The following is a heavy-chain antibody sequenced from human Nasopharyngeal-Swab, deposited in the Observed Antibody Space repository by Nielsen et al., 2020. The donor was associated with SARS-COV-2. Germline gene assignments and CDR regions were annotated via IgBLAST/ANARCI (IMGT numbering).Heavy chain of an antibody. Sequence: WIRQPPGKGLVWIGVVRLGGGTNSNPSLKNRVTILIATSKNQFSLKLSFVTAAETTVYYCARGGAGVVPSPVLGLGPYYSYYYMDVWGKGTTVTVSS. J-gene: IGHJ6*03. D-gene: IGHD2-2*01. CDR2: VRLGGGT. V-gene: IGHV4-34*01. CDR3: ARGGAGVVPSPVLGLGPYYSYYYMDV.